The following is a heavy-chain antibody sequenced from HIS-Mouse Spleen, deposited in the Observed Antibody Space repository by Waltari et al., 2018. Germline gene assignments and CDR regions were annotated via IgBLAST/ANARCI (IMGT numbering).Heavy chain of an antibody. CDR3: AREIPYSSSWYDWYFDL. CDR1: GVSISSSSYY. J-gene: IGHJ2*01. D-gene: IGHD6-13*01. Sequence: QLQLQESGPGLVKPSETLSLTCTVSGVSISSSSYYWGWIRQPPGKGLEWIGSIYYSGGTYYHPSLRSRVTISVDTSKNQFSLKLSSVTAADTAVYYCAREIPYSSSWYDWYFDLWGRGTLVTVSS. V-gene: IGHV4-39*07. CDR2: IYYSGGT.